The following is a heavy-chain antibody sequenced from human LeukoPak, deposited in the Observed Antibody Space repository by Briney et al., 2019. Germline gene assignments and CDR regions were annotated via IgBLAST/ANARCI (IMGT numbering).Heavy chain of an antibody. CDR2: INEDGSQT. D-gene: IGHD1-1*01. Sequence: PGGSLRLSCAASGFSFGSFWMTWVRQAPGKGLEWVGHINEDGSQTNYIDSVTGRFTISRDNTKDSLYLQMNSLRAEDTAVYFCVRDVGYFHFDSWGQGTLVSVSS. CDR3: VRDVGYFHFDS. J-gene: IGHJ4*02. V-gene: IGHV3-7*01. CDR1: GFSFGSFW.